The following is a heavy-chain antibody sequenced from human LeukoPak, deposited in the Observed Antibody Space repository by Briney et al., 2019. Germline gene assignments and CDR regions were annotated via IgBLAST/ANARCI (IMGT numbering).Heavy chain of an antibody. CDR1: GFTFSSYG. CDR2: IWYDGSNK. V-gene: IGHV3-30*02. CDR3: AKDRSWNYYDSSGPHRAAFDI. J-gene: IGHJ3*02. Sequence: GGSLRLSCAASGFTFSSYGMHWVRQAPGKGLEWVAVIWYDGSNKYYADSVKGRFTISRDNSKNTLYLQMNSLRAEDTALYYCAKDRSWNYYDSSGPHRAAFDIWGQGTMVTVSS. D-gene: IGHD3-22*01.